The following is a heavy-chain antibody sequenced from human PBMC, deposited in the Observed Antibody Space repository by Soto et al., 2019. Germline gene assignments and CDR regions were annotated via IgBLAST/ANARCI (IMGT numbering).Heavy chain of an antibody. CDR1: GGSISSYY. D-gene: IGHD3-22*01. J-gene: IGHJ5*02. CDR2: IYYSGST. CDR3: ARDRVGSGYYENWFDP. V-gene: IGHV4-59*01. Sequence: SETLSLTCTVSGGSISSYYWSRIRQPPGKGLEWIGYIYYSGSTNYNPSLKSRVTISVDTSKNQFSLKLSSVTAADTAVYYCARDRVGSGYYENWFDPWGQGTLVTVS.